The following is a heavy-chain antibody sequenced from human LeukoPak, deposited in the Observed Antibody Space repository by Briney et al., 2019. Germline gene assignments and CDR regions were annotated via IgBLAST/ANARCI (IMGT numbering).Heavy chain of an antibody. V-gene: IGHV1-69*13. CDR1: GGTFSSYA. CDR3: ARWGMATITYYYYGMDV. CDR2: IIPIFGTA. Sequence: VASVKVSCKASGGTFSSYAISWVRQAPGQGLEWMGGIIPIFGTANYAQKFQGRVTITADESTSTAYMELSSLRSEDTAVYYCARWGMATITYYYYGMDVWGQGTTVTVSS. J-gene: IGHJ6*02. D-gene: IGHD5-24*01.